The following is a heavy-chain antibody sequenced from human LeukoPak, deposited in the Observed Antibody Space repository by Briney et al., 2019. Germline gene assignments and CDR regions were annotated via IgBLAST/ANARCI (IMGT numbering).Heavy chain of an antibody. V-gene: IGHV3-48*03. Sequence: GGSLRLSCAASGFSFSSYEMNWVRQAPGKGLEWVSYISASGSTIYYVDSVKGRFTFSRDNSKNLLYLQMNSLRAEDTAVYYCARGQWLVRGVYFDYWGQGTLVSVSS. J-gene: IGHJ4*02. CDR2: ISASGSTI. CDR3: ARGQWLVRGVYFDY. D-gene: IGHD6-19*01. CDR1: GFSFSSYE.